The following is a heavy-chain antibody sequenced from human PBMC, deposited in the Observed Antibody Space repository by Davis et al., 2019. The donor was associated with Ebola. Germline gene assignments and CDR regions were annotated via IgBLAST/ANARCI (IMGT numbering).Heavy chain of an antibody. CDR3: AKDTSNVWFDV. CDR2: ISGSGGGT. V-gene: IGHV3-23*01. D-gene: IGHD6-19*01. Sequence: PGGSLRLSCAASGFTFSSYGMHWVRQAPGKELEWVSGISGSGGGTYYADSVKGRFTISRDNSKNTLYLQMNSLRAEDTAVYYCAKDTSNVWFDVWGQGTTVTVSS. CDR1: GFTFSSYG. J-gene: IGHJ6*02.